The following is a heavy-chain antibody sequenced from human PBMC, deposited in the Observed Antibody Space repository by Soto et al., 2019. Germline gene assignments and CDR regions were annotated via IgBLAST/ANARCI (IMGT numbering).Heavy chain of an antibody. CDR2: INPKSGGT. Sequence: ASVKVSCKASGYTFTDFYIHWVRQAPGQGLEWLGRINPKSGGTSTAQKFQGWVTMTTDTSISTASMELTRLTSDDTAIYYCARGDSTDCSNGVCSFFYNHDMDVWGQGTTVTVSS. D-gene: IGHD2-8*01. V-gene: IGHV1-2*04. CDR1: GYTFTDFY. J-gene: IGHJ6*02. CDR3: ARGDSTDCSNGVCSFFYNHDMDV.